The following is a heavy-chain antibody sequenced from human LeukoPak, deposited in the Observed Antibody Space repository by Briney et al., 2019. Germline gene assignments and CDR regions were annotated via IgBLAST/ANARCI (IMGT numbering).Heavy chain of an antibody. CDR3: ARSPSLLYGMDV. V-gene: IGHV3-30*04. J-gene: IGHJ6*02. CDR2: ISYDGSNK. CDR1: GFTFSSYA. Sequence: PGRSLRPSCAASGFTFSSYAMHWVRQAPGKGLEWVAVISYDGSNKYYADSVKGRFTISRDNSKNTLYLQMNSLRAEDTAVYYCARSPSLLYGMDVWGQGTTVTVSS.